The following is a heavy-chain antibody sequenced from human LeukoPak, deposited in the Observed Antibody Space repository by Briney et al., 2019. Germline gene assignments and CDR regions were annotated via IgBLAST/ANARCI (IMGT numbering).Heavy chain of an antibody. J-gene: IGHJ4*02. V-gene: IGHV4-4*02. CDR2: VFHSGST. Sequence: SGTLSLTCAVSGGSISNSNWWSWVRQPPGKGLEWIGEVFHSGSTNYNPSLKSRVTASVDKSKNQFSLKLNSVTAADTAVYYCARDLYGSGTRFDYWGQGTLVTVSS. CDR3: ARDLYGSGTRFDY. CDR1: GGSISNSNW. D-gene: IGHD3-10*01.